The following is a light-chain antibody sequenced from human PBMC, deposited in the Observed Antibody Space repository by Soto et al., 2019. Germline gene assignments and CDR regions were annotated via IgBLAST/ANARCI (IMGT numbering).Light chain of an antibody. V-gene: IGLV1-47*01. J-gene: IGLJ1*01. Sequence: QSVLTQPPSASGTPGQRVTISCSGSSSNIGSNSVYWYQQLPGTAPKLLIYRNDQRPSGVPDRFSGSKSGTSASLAISGLRSEDEAGYYCAAWDDSLSGYVFGTGTKATVL. CDR2: RND. CDR1: SSNIGSNS. CDR3: AAWDDSLSGYV.